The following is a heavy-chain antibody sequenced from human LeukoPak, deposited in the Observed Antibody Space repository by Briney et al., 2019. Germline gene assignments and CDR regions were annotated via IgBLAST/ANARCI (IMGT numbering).Heavy chain of an antibody. CDR2: INPNSGGT. D-gene: IGHD3/OR15-3a*01. CDR3: ARSWTTTDSMDV. V-gene: IGHV1-2*02. J-gene: IGHJ6*03. CDR1: GYTFTGYY. Sequence: ASVKVSCKASGYTFTGYYMHWVRQAPGQGLEWMGWINPNSGGTNYAQKFQGRVTMTRNTSISTAYMELSSLRSEDTAVYYCARSWTTTDSMDVWGKGTTVTISS.